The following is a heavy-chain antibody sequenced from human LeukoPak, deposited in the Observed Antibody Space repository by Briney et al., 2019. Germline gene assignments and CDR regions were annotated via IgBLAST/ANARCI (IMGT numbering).Heavy chain of an antibody. CDR1: GFTVSSNY. V-gene: IGHV3-66*01. CDR2: IYSGGST. CDR3: ARDAYSGSYFFDY. D-gene: IGHD1-26*01. J-gene: IGHJ4*02. Sequence: RGSLRLSCAASGFTVSSNYMSWVRQAPGKGLEWVSVIYSGGSTYYADSVKGRFTISRDNSKNTLYLQMNSLRAEDTAVYYCARDAYSGSYFFDYWGQGTLVTVSS.